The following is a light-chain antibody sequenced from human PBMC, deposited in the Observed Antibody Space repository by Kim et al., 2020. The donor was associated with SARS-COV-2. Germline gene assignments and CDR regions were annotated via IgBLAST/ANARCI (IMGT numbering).Light chain of an antibody. CDR3: QNYNSAPGT. V-gene: IGKV1-27*01. CDR2: GAS. Sequence: AYVGDIVTITCRARQDITNSLAWYMHIPETIPNLLFYGASILQSVVPSRFSGSGYGTYFTLTIYGLQPQDVSTYYCQNYNSAPGTFGQGTKVDIK. J-gene: IGKJ1*01. CDR1: QDITNS.